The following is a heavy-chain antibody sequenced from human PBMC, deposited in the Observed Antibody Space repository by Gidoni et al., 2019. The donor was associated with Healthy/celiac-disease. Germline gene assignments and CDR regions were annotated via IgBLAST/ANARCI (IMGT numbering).Heavy chain of an antibody. CDR2: ISSSSSYI. D-gene: IGHD3-10*01. V-gene: IGHV3-21*01. J-gene: IGHJ3*02. CDR3: ARDQGGHEQWELYGNAFDI. CDR1: GFTFSSYS. Sequence: EVQLVESGGGLVKPGGSLRLSCAASGFTFSSYSMNWVRQAPGKGLEWVSSISSSSSYIYYADSVKGRFTISRDNAKNSLYLQMNSLRAEDTAVYYCARDQGGHEQWELYGNAFDIWGQGTMVTVSS.